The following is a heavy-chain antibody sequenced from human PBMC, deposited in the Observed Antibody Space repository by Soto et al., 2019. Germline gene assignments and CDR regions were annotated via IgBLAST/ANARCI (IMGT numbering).Heavy chain of an antibody. Sequence: SETLSLTCAVYGGSFSGYYWSWIRQPPGKGLEWIGEINHSGSTNYDPSLKSRVTISVDTSKNQFSLKLSSVTAADTAVYYCARGKCGLYSGSYCYYYYGMDVWGQGTTVTVSS. CDR2: INHSGST. CDR3: ARGKCGLYSGSYCYYYYGMDV. J-gene: IGHJ6*02. V-gene: IGHV4-34*01. D-gene: IGHD1-26*01. CDR1: GGSFSGYY.